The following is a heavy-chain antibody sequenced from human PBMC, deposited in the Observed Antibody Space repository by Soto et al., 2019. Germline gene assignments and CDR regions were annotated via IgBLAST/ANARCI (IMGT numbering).Heavy chain of an antibody. V-gene: IGHV1-3*01. CDR2: INAGNGNT. CDR1: GYTFTSYA. CDR3: ARTTTGYYPFFDY. D-gene: IGHD3-9*01. J-gene: IGHJ4*02. Sequence: QVQLVQSGAEVKKPGASVKVSCKASGYTFTSYAMHWVRQAPGQRLEWMGWINAGNGNTKYSQKFQGRVTITTDTSESTAYMELSSLTSEDTPVYYCARTTTGYYPFFDYWGQGTLVTVSS.